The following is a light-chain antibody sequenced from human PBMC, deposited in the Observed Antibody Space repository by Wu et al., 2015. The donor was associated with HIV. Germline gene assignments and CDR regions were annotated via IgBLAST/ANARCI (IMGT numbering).Light chain of an antibody. CDR3: QQSFSDPLT. CDR1: ESIREY. Sequence: DIRMTQSPSSLSASVGDRVTITCRASESIREYLDWYQQKPGKAPKVLIYGASRLRNGVPSRFSGSGYGTEFTLSISNLQPEDSATYSCQQSFSDPLTFGGGTSVEIK. J-gene: IGKJ4*01. CDR2: GAS. V-gene: IGKV1-39*01.